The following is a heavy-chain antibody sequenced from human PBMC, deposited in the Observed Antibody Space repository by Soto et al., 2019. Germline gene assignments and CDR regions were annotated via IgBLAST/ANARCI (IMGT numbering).Heavy chain of an antibody. CDR2: IYYSGST. V-gene: IGHV4-31*03. D-gene: IGHD3-10*01. CDR1: GGSISSGGYY. Sequence: SETLSLTCTVSGGSISSGGYYWSWIRQHPGKGLEWIGYIYYSGSTYYNPSLKSRVNISVDTSKNQFSLKLSSVTAADTAVYYCASAKHSDGHSFVYYYGSGSYSYFDYWGQGTLVTVSS. CDR3: ASAKHSDGHSFVYYYGSGSYSYFDY. J-gene: IGHJ4*02.